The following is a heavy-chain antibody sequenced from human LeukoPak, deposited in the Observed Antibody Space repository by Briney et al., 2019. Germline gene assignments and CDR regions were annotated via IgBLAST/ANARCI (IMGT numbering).Heavy chain of an antibody. D-gene: IGHD3-9*01. Sequence: GGSLRLSCAASGITFSSYSMNWVRQAPGKGLEWVSYISSSSSTIYYADSVKGRFTISRDNSKNTLYLQMNSLRAEDTAVYYCARERPHYDILTGATTRYGMDVWGQGTTVTVSS. V-gene: IGHV3-48*01. CDR2: ISSSSSTI. CDR1: GITFSSYS. J-gene: IGHJ6*02. CDR3: ARERPHYDILTGATTRYGMDV.